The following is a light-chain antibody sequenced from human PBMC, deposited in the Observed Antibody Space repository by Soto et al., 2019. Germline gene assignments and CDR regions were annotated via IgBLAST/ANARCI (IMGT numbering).Light chain of an antibody. CDR2: GAS. V-gene: IGKV3-20*01. J-gene: IGKJ1*01. CDR1: QSVSRNF. Sequence: ENVLTQSPGTLALSPGERATLSRRASQSVSRNFLAWYQQKPGQAPRXXIYGASNRETGIPDRFSCSGAGTEFTLTISRLEPEDVAVDCCPQYDSSPRTFGQGTKVDIK. CDR3: PQYDSSPRT.